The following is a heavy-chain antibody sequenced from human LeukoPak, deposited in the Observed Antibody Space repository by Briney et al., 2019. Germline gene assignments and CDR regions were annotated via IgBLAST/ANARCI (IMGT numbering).Heavy chain of an antibody. D-gene: IGHD6-19*01. V-gene: IGHV3-23*01. CDR2: ISGSGGST. J-gene: IGHJ4*02. CDR1: GFTFTKYD. Sequence: GGSLGLSCAASGFTFTKYDMSWVRQAPGKGLEWVSAISGSGGSTYYADSVKGRFTISRDNSKNTLYLQMNSLRAEDTAVYYCAKANSSGWLYYFDYWGQGTLVTVSS. CDR3: AKANSSGWLYYFDY.